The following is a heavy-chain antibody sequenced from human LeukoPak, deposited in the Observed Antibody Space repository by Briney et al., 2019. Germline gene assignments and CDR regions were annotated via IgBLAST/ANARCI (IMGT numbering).Heavy chain of an antibody. CDR1: GFTFSSYA. Sequence: GGSLRLSCVASGFTFSSYAMHWVRQAPGKGLEWVAVISYDGSNKYYADSVKGRFTISRDNSKNTLYLQMNSLRAEDTAVYYCARDYMDVWGKGTTVTVSS. J-gene: IGHJ6*03. CDR2: ISYDGSNK. CDR3: ARDYMDV. V-gene: IGHV3-30*04.